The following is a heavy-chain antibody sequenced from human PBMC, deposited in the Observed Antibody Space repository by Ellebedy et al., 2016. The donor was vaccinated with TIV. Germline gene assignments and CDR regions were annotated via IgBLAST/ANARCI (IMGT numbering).Heavy chain of an antibody. Sequence: GSLSLSXTVSGGSISSYYWSWIRQPPGKGLEWIGYIYYSGSTNYNPSLKSRVTISVDTSKNQFSLKLSSVTAADTAVYYCAREGVGPDYYYYMDVWGKGTTVTVSS. V-gene: IGHV4-59*01. J-gene: IGHJ6*03. CDR2: IYYSGST. D-gene: IGHD1-26*01. CDR3: AREGVGPDYYYYMDV. CDR1: GGSISSYY.